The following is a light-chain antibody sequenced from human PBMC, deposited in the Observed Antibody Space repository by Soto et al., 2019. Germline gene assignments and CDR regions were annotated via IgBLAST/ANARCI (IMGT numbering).Light chain of an antibody. J-gene: IGKJ1*01. Sequence: DIQMTQSPSSLSASVGDRVTITCRASQSISSYLNWYQQKPGKAPNLLIYAASSLRSGVPSRFSGSGSGTDFTLTITNLQPEDFATYYCQQSYIPPRTFGQGTKVEIK. V-gene: IGKV1-39*01. CDR2: AAS. CDR1: QSISSY. CDR3: QQSYIPPRT.